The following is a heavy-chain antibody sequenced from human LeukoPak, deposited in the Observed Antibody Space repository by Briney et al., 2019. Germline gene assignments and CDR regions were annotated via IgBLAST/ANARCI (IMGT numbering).Heavy chain of an antibody. J-gene: IGHJ4*02. CDR3: ARGNYCSGGSCYDGAFDY. CDR1: GYTFTSYG. V-gene: IGHV1-18*01. CDR2: SSGYNGNT. Sequence: GESLKISCKASGYTFTSYGISWVRQAPGQGLEWMGWSSGYNGNTNYAQKLQGRVTMTTDTSTSTAYMELRSLRSDDTAVYYCARGNYCSGGSCYDGAFDYWGQGTLVTVSS. D-gene: IGHD2-15*01.